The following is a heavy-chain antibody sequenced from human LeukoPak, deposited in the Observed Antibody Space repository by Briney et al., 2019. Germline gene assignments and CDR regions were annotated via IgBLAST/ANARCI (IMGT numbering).Heavy chain of an antibody. V-gene: IGHV3-7*03. CDR1: GFTFSSYW. CDR3: AKRNSLGYCSSTSCPYYYYYGMDV. Sequence: GGSLRLSCAASGFTFSSYWMTWVRQAPGKGLEWVAYMKQDGSEIYYVDSVKGRFTISRDNANNLLYLQMNSLRAEDTAVYYCAKRNSLGYCSSTSCPYYYYYGMDVWGQGTTVTVSS. D-gene: IGHD2-2*01. J-gene: IGHJ6*02. CDR2: MKQDGSEI.